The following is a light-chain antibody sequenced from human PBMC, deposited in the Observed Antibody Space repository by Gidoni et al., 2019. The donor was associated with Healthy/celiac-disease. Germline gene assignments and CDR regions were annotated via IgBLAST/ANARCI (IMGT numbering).Light chain of an antibody. CDR2: DAS. J-gene: IGKJ4*01. Sequence: EIVLTQSPATLSLSPGERATLSCRASQSVSSYLAWYQQKPGQAPRLLIYDASNRATGIPARFSGSGSGTDFTLTISSLEPEDFAVYSCQQRSNWPLTFGRRDQGGDQ. V-gene: IGKV3-11*01. CDR1: QSVSSY. CDR3: QQRSNWPLT.